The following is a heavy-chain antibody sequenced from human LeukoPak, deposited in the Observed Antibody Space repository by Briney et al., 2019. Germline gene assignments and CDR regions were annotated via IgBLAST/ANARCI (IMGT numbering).Heavy chain of an antibody. Sequence: ASVRVSCKASGYTFTNYDINWVRQASGQGLEWMGWMNPNSGNTGSAQKFQGRVTMTSNTSISTAYMELSSLRSEDTAVYYCARGLRREQQLLRPFDYWGQGTPVTVSS. D-gene: IGHD6-13*01. J-gene: IGHJ4*02. CDR3: ARGLRREQQLLRPFDY. CDR2: MNPNSGNT. V-gene: IGHV1-8*01. CDR1: GYTFTNYD.